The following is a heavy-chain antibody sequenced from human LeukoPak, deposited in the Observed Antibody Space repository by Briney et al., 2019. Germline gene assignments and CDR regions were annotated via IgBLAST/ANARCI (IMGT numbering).Heavy chain of an antibody. D-gene: IGHD2-21*01. CDR2: INPSGGST. CDR1: GYTFTSYY. Sequence: ASVKVSCKASGYTFTSYYMHWVRQAPGQGLEWMGIINPSGGSTSYAQKFQGRVTMTRDMSTSTVYMELSSLRSEDTAVYYCARVTRNGIGAFDIWGQGTMVTVSS. J-gene: IGHJ3*02. V-gene: IGHV1-46*01. CDR3: ARVTRNGIGAFDI.